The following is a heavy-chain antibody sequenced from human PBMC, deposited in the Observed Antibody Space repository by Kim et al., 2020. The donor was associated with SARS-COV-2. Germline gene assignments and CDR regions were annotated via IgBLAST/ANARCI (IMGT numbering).Heavy chain of an antibody. J-gene: IGHJ4*02. Sequence: GGSLRLSCAASGFTFDDYAMHWVRQAPGKGLEWVSGISWNSGSIGYADSVKGRFTISRDNAKNSLYLQMNSLRAEDTALYYCAKDIGRVGWFGNFDYWGQGTLVTVSS. D-gene: IGHD3-10*01. CDR2: ISWNSGSI. CDR1: GFTFDDYA. V-gene: IGHV3-9*01. CDR3: AKDIGRVGWFGNFDY.